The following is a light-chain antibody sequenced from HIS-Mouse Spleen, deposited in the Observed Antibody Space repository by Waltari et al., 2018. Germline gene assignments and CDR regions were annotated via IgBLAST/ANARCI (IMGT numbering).Light chain of an antibody. Sequence: SYELTQPPSVSVSPGQTARITCSGDALPKKYAYWYQQKSGQAPVLVIYEDSKRTSGIPERFSGSSSGTMATSTISGAQVEDEADYYCYSTDSSGNHRVFGGGTKLTVL. CDR2: EDS. V-gene: IGLV3-10*01. CDR1: ALPKKY. J-gene: IGLJ2*01. CDR3: YSTDSSGNHRV.